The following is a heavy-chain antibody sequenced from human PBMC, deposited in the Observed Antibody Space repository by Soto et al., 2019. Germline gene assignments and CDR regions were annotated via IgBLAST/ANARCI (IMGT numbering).Heavy chain of an antibody. J-gene: IGHJ6*02. D-gene: IGHD2-21*02. Sequence: SETLSLSCTVSGDSMSTYSCYWGWIRQPPGKGLEWIGSIYYSGNTYYNPSLRSRVTISVDTSKNQFSLKLNSVTAADTAVYYCARDLWGYCGTDCYPLDVWGQGTTVT. CDR2: IYYSGNT. CDR1: GDSMSTYSCY. V-gene: IGHV4-39*07. CDR3: ARDLWGYCGTDCYPLDV.